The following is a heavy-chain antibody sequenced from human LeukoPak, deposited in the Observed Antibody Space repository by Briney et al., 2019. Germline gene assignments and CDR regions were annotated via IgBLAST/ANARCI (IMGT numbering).Heavy chain of an antibody. CDR1: SDSISSGDYY. V-gene: IGHV4-30-4*01. CDR2: INKKGGT. J-gene: IGHJ4*02. Sequence: SQTLSLTCTVSSDSISSGDYYWSWIRQPAGKGLEFIGYINKKGGTFYNPPLKSRVSISTDTSKNQFSLKLTSVTAADTAVYFCAREHKSYGDYPYYFDSWGQGTLVTVSS. CDR3: AREHKSYGDYPYYFDS. D-gene: IGHD4-17*01.